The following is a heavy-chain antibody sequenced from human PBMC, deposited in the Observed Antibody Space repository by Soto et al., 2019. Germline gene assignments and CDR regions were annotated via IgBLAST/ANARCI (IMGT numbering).Heavy chain of an antibody. CDR2: ISGSGATT. Sequence: EVHLLESGGDLVQRGWSLRLSCAASGFIFSNYAMSWVRQAPGRGLEWVSAISGSGATTYYPDSVKGRFTISRDNSKNTLYHQMNNLRADDTPVYYCTNGGIPRRYNIPKVDFDYWGQGSLVTVSS. V-gene: IGHV3-23*01. CDR3: TNGGIPRRYNIPKVDFDY. D-gene: IGHD1-1*01. J-gene: IGHJ4*02. CDR1: GFIFSNYA.